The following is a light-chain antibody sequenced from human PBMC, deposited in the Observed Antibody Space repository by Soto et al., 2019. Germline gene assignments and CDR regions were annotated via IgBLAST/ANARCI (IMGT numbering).Light chain of an antibody. CDR3: QQSYSRPRT. Sequence: DIQMTQSPSSLSASVGDRVTITCLASHNICNYLNWYQQKPGKAPKLLIYYASNLETGVSSRFSGSGSGTDFTLTIASLQPEDFATYFCQQSYSRPRTFGQGTKVDIK. V-gene: IGKV1-39*01. CDR2: YAS. CDR1: HNICNY. J-gene: IGKJ1*01.